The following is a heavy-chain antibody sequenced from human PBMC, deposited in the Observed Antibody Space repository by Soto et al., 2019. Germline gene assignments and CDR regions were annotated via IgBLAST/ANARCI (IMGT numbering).Heavy chain of an antibody. CDR3: AKDGDMEAAGTDWYFDL. J-gene: IGHJ2*01. CDR2: INPNSGVT. Sequence: QVQLVQSGAEVKKPGASVKVSCKASGYTFTAFYIYWVRQAPGQGLEWMGWINPNSGVTTSEQKFQDRVSMTRDTYISTAYMELSRLTSDDTAVYYCAKDGDMEAAGTDWYFDLWGRGTPGTVSS. V-gene: IGHV1-2*02. CDR1: GYTFTAFY. D-gene: IGHD6-13*01.